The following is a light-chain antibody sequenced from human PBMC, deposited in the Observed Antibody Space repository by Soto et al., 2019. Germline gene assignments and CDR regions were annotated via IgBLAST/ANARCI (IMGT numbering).Light chain of an antibody. Sequence: DIPMTQSPSTLSASVGDRVTITCRARQSISSWLAWYQQKPGKAPKLLIYDASSLESGVPSRFGGSGSGTEFTLTISSLQPADFATYYCQQYNSYPWTFGQGTKVEIK. J-gene: IGKJ1*01. CDR2: DAS. V-gene: IGKV1-5*01. CDR3: QQYNSYPWT. CDR1: QSISSW.